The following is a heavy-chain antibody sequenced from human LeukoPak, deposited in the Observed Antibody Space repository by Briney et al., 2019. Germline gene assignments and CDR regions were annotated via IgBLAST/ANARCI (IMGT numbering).Heavy chain of an antibody. J-gene: IGHJ3*02. CDR3: ASGCSGGSCPDGAFDI. CDR1: GFTFSRYS. CDR2: ISSSSSYI. Sequence: PGGSLRLSCTACGFTFSRYSMIWVRQAPGRGLEWVSSISSSSSYIYYADSVKGRFTISRENDKNSLYLQMNSLRGEDRAVYYCASGCSGGSCPDGAFDIWGQGTMVTVSS. D-gene: IGHD2-15*01. V-gene: IGHV3-21*01.